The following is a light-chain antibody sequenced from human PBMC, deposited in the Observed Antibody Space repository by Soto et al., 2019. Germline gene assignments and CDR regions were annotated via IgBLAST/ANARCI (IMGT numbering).Light chain of an antibody. J-gene: IGLJ2*01. Sequence: QSVLTQPPSVSGAPGQRVTISCTGSSSNIGAGYDVHWYQQLPGTAPKLLIYGNSNRPSGVPDRFSGYKSGTSASLAITGLQDEDEADYYCQSYDSSLRVSVFGGGTQLTVL. CDR1: SSNIGAGYD. CDR2: GNS. CDR3: QSYDSSLRVSV. V-gene: IGLV1-40*01.